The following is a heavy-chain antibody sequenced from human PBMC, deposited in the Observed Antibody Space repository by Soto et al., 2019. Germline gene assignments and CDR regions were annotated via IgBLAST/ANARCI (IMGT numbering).Heavy chain of an antibody. D-gene: IGHD3-16*01. V-gene: IGHV3-11*01. Sequence: QVQLVESGGGLVKPGGSLRLSCAASGFTFSDYYMSWIRQAPGKGLKWVSYISSSGKTIYYADSVKGRFTSSRDNAKKSLYLQMNSLRAEDTAVYYCARVHGDLCDYYYYDMDVWGKGTTVTVSS. CDR1: GFTFSDYY. CDR3: ARVHGDLCDYYYYDMDV. J-gene: IGHJ6*03. CDR2: ISSSGKTI.